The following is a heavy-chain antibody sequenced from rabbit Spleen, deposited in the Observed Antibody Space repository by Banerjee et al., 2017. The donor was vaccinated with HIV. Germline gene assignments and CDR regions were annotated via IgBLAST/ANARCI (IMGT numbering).Heavy chain of an antibody. CDR2: IDSGSSGFT. CDR3: ARGSAAMTLVITGYYFNL. V-gene: IGHV1S40*01. J-gene: IGHJ4*01. CDR1: GISFSAGYY. D-gene: IGHD2-1*01. Sequence: QSLEESGGDLVKPGASLTLTCTASGISFSAGYYMCWVRQAPGKGLEWIACIDSGSSGFTYFASWANGRFTISKTSSTTVTLEMTSLTAADTATYFCARGSAAMTLVITGYYFNLWGPGTLVTVS.